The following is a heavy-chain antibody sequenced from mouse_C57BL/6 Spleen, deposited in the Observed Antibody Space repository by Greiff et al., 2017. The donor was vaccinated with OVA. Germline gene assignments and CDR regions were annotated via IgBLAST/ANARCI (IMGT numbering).Heavy chain of an antibody. V-gene: IGHV1-26*01. CDR2: INPNNGGT. D-gene: IGHD1-1*01. CDR3: ARGELRYFAY. J-gene: IGHJ3*01. CDR1: GYTFTDYY. Sequence: VQLQQSGPELVKPGASVKISCKASGYTFTDYYMNWVKQSHGKSLEWIGDINPNNGGTSYNQKFKGKATLTVDKSSSTAYMELRSLTSEDSAVYYCARGELRYFAYWGQGTLVTVSA.